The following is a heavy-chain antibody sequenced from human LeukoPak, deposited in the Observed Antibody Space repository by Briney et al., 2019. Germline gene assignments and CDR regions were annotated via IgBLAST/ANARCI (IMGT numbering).Heavy chain of an antibody. CDR2: IYYSGST. Sequence: PSETLSLTCTVPGGSISSSSYYRGWIRQPPGKGLEWIGSIYYSGSTYYNPSLKSRVTISVDTSKNQFSLKLSSVTAADTAVYYCASLNCITIFGVVIVNWFDPWGQGTLVTVSS. CDR3: ASLNCITIFGVVIVNWFDP. V-gene: IGHV4-39*01. CDR1: GGSISSSSYY. J-gene: IGHJ5*02. D-gene: IGHD3-3*01.